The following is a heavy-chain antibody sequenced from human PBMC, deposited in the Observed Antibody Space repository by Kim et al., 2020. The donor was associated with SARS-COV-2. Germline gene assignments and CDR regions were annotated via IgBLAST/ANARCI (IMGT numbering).Heavy chain of an antibody. D-gene: IGHD3-16*01. CDR3: ARGVRGGYFDC. CDR2: INPSGDST. J-gene: IGHJ4*02. CDR1: GYTFTNYY. Sequence: ASVKVSCKASGYTFTNYYIHWVRQAPGHGLEWMGIINPSGDSTSYAQNFQDRLTMTRDTSTSTVYMELSSLTSDDTAVYYCARGVRGGYFDCWGQGTRVT. V-gene: IGHV1-46*01.